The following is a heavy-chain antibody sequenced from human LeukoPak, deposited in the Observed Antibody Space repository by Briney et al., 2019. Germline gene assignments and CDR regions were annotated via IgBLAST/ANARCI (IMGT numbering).Heavy chain of an antibody. CDR3: TSYSDRPV. J-gene: IGHJ4*02. CDR1: GFTVSGKH. CDR2: IYNDGST. V-gene: IGHV3-53*01. Sequence: GGSLRLSCAVSGFTVSGKHMSWVRQAAGKGLEWVSVIYNDGSTYYADFVKGRFTISRDNAKNMLYIQMNSLRVEDTALYYCTSYSDRPVWGQGTLVSVSS. D-gene: IGHD4-11*01.